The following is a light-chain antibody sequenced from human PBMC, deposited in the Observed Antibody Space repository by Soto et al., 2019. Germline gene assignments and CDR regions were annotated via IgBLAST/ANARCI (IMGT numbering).Light chain of an antibody. V-gene: IGKV3-15*01. Sequence: EIVMTQSPATLSVSPGDGATLSCRASQGIGSTLAWYQHKPGQTPRLLIYDASTRATGVPDTFSGSGSGTQFTLTINSMQSEDVAVYYCQRYNNWPLTVGGGTKVE. CDR1: QGIGST. CDR3: QRYNNWPLT. J-gene: IGKJ4*02. CDR2: DAS.